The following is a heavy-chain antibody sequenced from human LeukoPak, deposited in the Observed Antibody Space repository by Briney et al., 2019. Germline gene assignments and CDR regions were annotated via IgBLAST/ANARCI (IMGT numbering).Heavy chain of an antibody. Sequence: PSETLSLTCTFSGGSISTTDYYWGWLRQPPGKGLDWLGSVYYTGGTYYNPSLKSRVSISVDTSRNQFSLRLNSVTAADPAVYYCARHYKWLCDRTAGVRNWFDPWSQGTVVTVAS. J-gene: IGHJ5*02. CDR1: GGSISTTDYY. D-gene: IGHD5-12*01. V-gene: IGHV4-39*01. CDR3: ARHYKWLCDRTAGVRNWFDP. CDR2: VYYTGGT.